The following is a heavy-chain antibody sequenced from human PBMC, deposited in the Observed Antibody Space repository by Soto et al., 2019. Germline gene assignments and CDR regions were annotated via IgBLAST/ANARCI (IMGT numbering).Heavy chain of an antibody. J-gene: IGHJ5*02. Sequence: PAETLSLTCTVSGGSISSSSYYWGWISQPPAQGLEWIGSIYYSVSTYYNPALKSRVTICVDTSKNQFSLKLSSVTAADTAVYYCARPHGLQQQLVPYSNWFDPWGQGTLVTVS. CDR1: GGSISSSSYY. V-gene: IGHV4-39*01. CDR2: IYYSVST. D-gene: IGHD6-13*01. CDR3: ARPHGLQQQLVPYSNWFDP.